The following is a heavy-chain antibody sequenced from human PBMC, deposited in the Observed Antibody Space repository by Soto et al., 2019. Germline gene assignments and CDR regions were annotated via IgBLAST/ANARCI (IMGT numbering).Heavy chain of an antibody. CDR2: IIPIFGTA. D-gene: IGHD4-17*01. V-gene: IGHV1-69*01. CDR3: ATRKPPPDIRSYYYYGMDV. J-gene: IGHJ6*02. Sequence: QVQLVQSGAEVKKPGSSVKVSCKASGGTFSSYAISWVRQAPGQGLEWMGGIIPIFGTANYAQKFQGRVTITADESTSTAYMELSSLRSEDTAVYYCATRKPPPDIRSYYYYGMDVWGQGTTVTVSS. CDR1: GGTFSSYA.